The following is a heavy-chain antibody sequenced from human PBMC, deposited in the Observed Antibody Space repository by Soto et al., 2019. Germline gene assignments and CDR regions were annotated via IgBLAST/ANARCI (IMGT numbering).Heavy chain of an antibody. CDR1: GDSVSSNSAA. CDR2: TYYRSKWYN. J-gene: IGHJ3*02. Sequence: SQTLSLTCAISGDSVSSNSAAWNWIRQSPSRVLEWLGRTYYRSKWYNDYAVSVKSRITINPDTSKNQFSLQLNSVTPEDTAVYYCARDPTRKEEEGDAFDIWGQGTMVTVSS. V-gene: IGHV6-1*01. CDR3: ARDPTRKEEEGDAFDI.